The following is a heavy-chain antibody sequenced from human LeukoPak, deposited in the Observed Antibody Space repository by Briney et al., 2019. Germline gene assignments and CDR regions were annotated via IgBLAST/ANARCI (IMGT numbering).Heavy chain of an antibody. CDR3: TRDILSGWYYFDF. CDR1: GFTFGDYA. CDR2: IRSKHYGGAT. J-gene: IGHJ4*02. V-gene: IGHV3-49*04. D-gene: IGHD6-19*01. Sequence: GGSLRLSCTASGFTFGDYAMSWVRQASGKGLEWVGFIRSKHYGGATEYAASVKGRFTISRDDSKSVAYLHMNSLKTEDTAIYYCTRDILSGWYYFDFWGQGTLVTVSS.